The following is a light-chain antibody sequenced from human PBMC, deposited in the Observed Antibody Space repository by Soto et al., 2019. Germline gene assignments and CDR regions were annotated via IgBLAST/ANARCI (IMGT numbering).Light chain of an antibody. J-gene: IGKJ1*01. CDR2: DAS. CDR3: QQYNHWPDT. Sequence: EIVMTQSPATLSVSPGERATLSCRASQSVSSNLAWYQQKVGQAPRVLIYDASTRATGIPGRFSGSGSGTEFTLIISSMQTADLAVYYCQQYNHWPDTFGQGTKVETK. CDR1: QSVSSN. V-gene: IGKV3-15*01.